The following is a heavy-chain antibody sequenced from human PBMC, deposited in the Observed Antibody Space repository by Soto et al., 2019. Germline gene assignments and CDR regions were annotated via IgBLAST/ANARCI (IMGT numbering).Heavy chain of an antibody. Sequence: GASVKVSCKASGGTFSSYAISWVRQAPGQGLEWMGGIFPIFGTANYAQKFQGRVTITADKSTSTAYMELSSLRSEDTAVYYCARWIRDGDNRNYYYGMDVWGQGTTVTVSS. CDR1: GGTFSSYA. V-gene: IGHV1-69*06. D-gene: IGHD2-2*03. CDR2: IFPIFGTA. J-gene: IGHJ6*02. CDR3: ARWIRDGDNRNYYYGMDV.